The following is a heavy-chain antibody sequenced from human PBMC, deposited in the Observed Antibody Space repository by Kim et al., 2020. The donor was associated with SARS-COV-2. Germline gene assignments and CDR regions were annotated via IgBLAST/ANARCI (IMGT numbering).Heavy chain of an antibody. J-gene: IGHJ5*02. V-gene: IGHV4-34*01. Sequence: SETLSLTCAVYGGSFSGYYWSWIRQPPGKGLEWIGEINHSGSTNYNPSLKSRVTISVDTSKNQFSLKLSSVTAADTAVYYCARGRAGYTARFRPFDPWGQGTLVTVSS. CDR3: ARGRAGYTARFRPFDP. CDR2: INHSGST. CDR1: GGSFSGYY. D-gene: IGHD5-18*01.